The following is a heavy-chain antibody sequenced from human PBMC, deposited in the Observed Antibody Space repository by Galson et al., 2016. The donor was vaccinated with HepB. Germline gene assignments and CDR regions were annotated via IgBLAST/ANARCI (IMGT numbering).Heavy chain of an antibody. J-gene: IGHJ4*02. CDR1: GASISSYY. CDR3: AGRLDY. Sequence: TLSLTCTVSGASISSYYWTWVRQAPGKGLEWIGQIYSTGSTNYNPPLASRVTMSVDTSKNEFSLQMTSVTAADTAVYYCAGRLDYWGQGILVSVPS. V-gene: IGHV4-59*03. CDR2: IYSTGST.